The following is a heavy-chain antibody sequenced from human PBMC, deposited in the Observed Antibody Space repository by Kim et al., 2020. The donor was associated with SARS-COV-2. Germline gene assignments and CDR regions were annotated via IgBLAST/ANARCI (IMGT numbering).Heavy chain of an antibody. CDR1: GGSISSGGYY. V-gene: IGHV4-31*03. CDR2: IYYSGST. CDR3: ARERGEGIVVVPAAMENWFDP. D-gene: IGHD2-2*01. J-gene: IGHJ5*02. Sequence: SQTLSLTCTVSGGSISSGGYYWSWIRQHPGKGLEWIGYIYYSGSTYYNPSLKSRVTISVDTSKNQFSLKLSSVTAADTAVYYCARERGEGIVVVPAAMENWFDPWGQGTLVTVSS.